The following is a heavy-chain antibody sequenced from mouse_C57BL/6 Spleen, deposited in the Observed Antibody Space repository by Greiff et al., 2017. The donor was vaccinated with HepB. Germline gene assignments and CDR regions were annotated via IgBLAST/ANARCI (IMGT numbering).Heavy chain of an antibody. CDR1: GYTFAGYW. J-gene: IGHJ4*01. V-gene: IGHV1-9*01. CDR3: ARGGNYVCFYYYAMDY. D-gene: IGHD1-1*01. CDR2: ILPGSGST. Sequence: VQLQQSGAELMKPGASVKLSCKATGYTFAGYWIEWVKQRPGHGLEWIGEILPGSGSTNYNEKFKGKATFTADTSSNTAYMQLSSLTTEDSAIYYCARGGNYVCFYYYAMDYWGQGTSVTVSS.